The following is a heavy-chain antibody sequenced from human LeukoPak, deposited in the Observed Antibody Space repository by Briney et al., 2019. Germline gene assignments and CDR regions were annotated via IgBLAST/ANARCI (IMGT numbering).Heavy chain of an antibody. V-gene: IGHV3-23*01. CDR3: AKDKGYAMIMMSDY. Sequence: PGGSLSLTCSASGFTFSSYDMSWVRQAPGKGLEWVSAISGSGGSTYYADSVKGRFTISRDNSKNTLYLQMYSLRAEDTAVYYCAKDKGYAMIMMSDYWGQGTLAMVSS. J-gene: IGHJ4*02. CDR2: ISGSGGST. CDR1: GFTFSSYD. D-gene: IGHD2-8*01.